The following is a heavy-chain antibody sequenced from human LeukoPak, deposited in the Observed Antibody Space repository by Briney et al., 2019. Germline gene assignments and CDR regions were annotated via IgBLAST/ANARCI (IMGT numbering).Heavy chain of an antibody. Sequence: SETLSLTCTVSGGSISSYYWSWIRQPPGKGLEWIGYIYYSGSTNYNPSLKSRVTISVDTSKNQFSLKLSSVTAADTAVYYCAREVVEYGSSRFWFDPWGQGTLVTVSS. D-gene: IGHD6-6*01. J-gene: IGHJ5*02. CDR1: GGSISSYY. V-gene: IGHV4-59*01. CDR2: IYYSGST. CDR3: AREVVEYGSSRFWFDP.